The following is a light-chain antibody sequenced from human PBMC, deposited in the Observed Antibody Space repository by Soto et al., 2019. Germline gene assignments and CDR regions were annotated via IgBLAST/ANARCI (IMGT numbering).Light chain of an antibody. J-gene: IGKJ5*01. CDR2: DTS. CDR1: QSVRNL. CDR3: QQRYNWPIT. Sequence: IVLTPSPSTRSLSPGASATLSCRASQSVRNLLAWYQQRPGQAPRLLIYDTSNRATGIPARFSGSGSGADFTLTISSLEPEDFAVYYCQQRYNWPITFGQGTRLEIK. V-gene: IGKV3-11*01.